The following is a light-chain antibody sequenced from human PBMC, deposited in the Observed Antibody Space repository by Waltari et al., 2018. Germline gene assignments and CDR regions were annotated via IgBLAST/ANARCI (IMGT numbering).Light chain of an antibody. J-gene: IGKJ4*01. CDR2: AAS. V-gene: IGKV1D-12*01. Sequence: DIQMTQSPSSVSASVGDRVTLTCRASQDISRWLAWYQQKPGEAPKVLIYAASSLQSGVPSRFSGSGSGTDFTFTISSLQPEDFATYYCQQANSFPLTFGGGTKVDIK. CDR1: QDISRW. CDR3: QQANSFPLT.